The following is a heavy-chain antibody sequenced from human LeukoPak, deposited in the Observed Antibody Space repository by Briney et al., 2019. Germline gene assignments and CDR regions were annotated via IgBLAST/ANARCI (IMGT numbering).Heavy chain of an antibody. CDR2: IYYSGST. V-gene: IGHV4-31*03. Sequence: SETLSLTCTVSGDSISRGDYFWSWIRQHPGKGLEWIGYIYYSGSTFYNPSLKSRVTISVDTSKNQFSLKLSAVTAADTAVYYCARAKAMIVVAGAFDIWGQGTMVTVSS. CDR3: ARAKAMIVVAGAFDI. J-gene: IGHJ3*02. CDR1: GDSISRGDYF. D-gene: IGHD3-22*01.